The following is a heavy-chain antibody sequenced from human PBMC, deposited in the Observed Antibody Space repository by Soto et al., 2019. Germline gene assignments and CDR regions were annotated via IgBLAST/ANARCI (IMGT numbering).Heavy chain of an antibody. Sequence: SETLSLTCNVSDASISSYYWSWIRQPPGKGLEWIGYVYYSGSTDYNPSLKSRVTISVDTSKKQFSLKLRSVTAADTAMYYCARVRYDMLTGYLDSWGQGTLVTVS. CDR1: DASISSYY. CDR3: ARVRYDMLTGYLDS. J-gene: IGHJ4*02. D-gene: IGHD3-9*01. CDR2: VYYSGST. V-gene: IGHV4-59*01.